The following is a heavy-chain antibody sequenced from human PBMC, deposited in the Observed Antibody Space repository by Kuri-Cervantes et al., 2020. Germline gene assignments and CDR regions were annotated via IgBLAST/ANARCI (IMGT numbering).Heavy chain of an antibody. V-gene: IGHV3-21*01. J-gene: IGHJ3*02. CDR3: ARALGMATILNAFDI. D-gene: IGHD5-12*01. Sequence: GESLKISCAASGFTFSSYWMSWVRQAPGKGLEWVSSISSSSSYIYYADSVKGRFTISRDNAKNSLYLQMNSLRAEDTAVYYCARALGMATILNAFDIWGQGTMVTVSS. CDR1: GFTFSSYW. CDR2: ISSSSSYI.